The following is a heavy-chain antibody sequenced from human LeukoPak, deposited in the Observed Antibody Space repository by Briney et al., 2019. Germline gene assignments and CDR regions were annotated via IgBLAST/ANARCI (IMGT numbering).Heavy chain of an antibody. D-gene: IGHD2-2*01. J-gene: IGHJ4*02. CDR1: DGSISGYY. Sequence: SETLSLTCAVSDGSISGYYWSWVRQPPGKGLEWIGYVHHSGTTHYSGTTHYNPSLESRVTISIDTSKNQFSLSLTSVTAADTAVYYCARESPAPDYWGQGTLVTVSS. CDR3: ARESPAPDY. V-gene: IGHV4-59*01. CDR2: VHHSGTTHYSGTT.